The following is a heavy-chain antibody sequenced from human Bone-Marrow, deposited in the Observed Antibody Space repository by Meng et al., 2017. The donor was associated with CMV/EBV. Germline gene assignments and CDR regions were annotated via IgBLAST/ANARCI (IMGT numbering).Heavy chain of an antibody. CDR1: TFTDYY. D-gene: IGHD2-15*01. CDR3: ARGVKFCRGGSCYPPQIDS. CDR2: INPNSGGT. V-gene: IGHV1-2*02. J-gene: IGHJ5*01. Sequence: TFTDYYRQWVRQDPGQELEWMGWINPNSGGTKYTQKLQGRVTMTRDTSTSTAYMELSSLISDDTAVYYCARGVKFCRGGSCYPPQIDSWGQGTLVTVSS.